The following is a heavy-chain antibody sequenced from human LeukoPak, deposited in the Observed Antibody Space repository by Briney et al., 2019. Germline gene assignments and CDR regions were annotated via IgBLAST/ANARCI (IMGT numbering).Heavy chain of an antibody. Sequence: SVKVSCKASGGTFSSYAISWVRQAPGQGLEWIGGIIPIFGTANYAQKFQGRVAITADESTSTAYMELSSLRSEDTAVYYCARAGYDFWSGSGYYYYMDVWGKGTTVTVSS. CDR3: ARAGYDFWSGSGYYYYMDV. V-gene: IGHV1-69*13. CDR2: IIPIFGTA. CDR1: GGTFSSYA. J-gene: IGHJ6*03. D-gene: IGHD3-3*01.